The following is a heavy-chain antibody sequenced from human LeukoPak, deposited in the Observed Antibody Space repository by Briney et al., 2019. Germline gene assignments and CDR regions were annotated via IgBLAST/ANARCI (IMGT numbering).Heavy chain of an antibody. J-gene: IGHJ4*02. Sequence: GGSLQISCQGSRCIFTSYWIGWARQLPGKGLEWMGILYPGDSDTRYSPSFQGQVTISADKSISTAYLQWSSLKASDTAMYYCARGVGVPPHFDYWGQGTLVTVSS. CDR1: RCIFTSYW. CDR2: LYPGDSDT. CDR3: ARGVGVPPHFDY. V-gene: IGHV5-51*01. D-gene: IGHD2-21*01.